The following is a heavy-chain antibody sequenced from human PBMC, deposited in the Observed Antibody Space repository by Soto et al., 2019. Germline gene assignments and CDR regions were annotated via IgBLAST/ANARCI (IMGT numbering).Heavy chain of an antibody. CDR1: GFTFSSYA. Sequence: LRLSCAASGFTFSSYAMSWVRQAPGKGLEWVSAISGSGGSTYYADSVKGRFTISRDNAKNSLYLQMNSLRAEDTAVYYCARVGGYTYYYYGMDVWGQGTTVTVSS. CDR3: ARVGGYTYYYYGMDV. D-gene: IGHD5-12*01. J-gene: IGHJ6*02. CDR2: ISGSGGST. V-gene: IGHV3-23*01.